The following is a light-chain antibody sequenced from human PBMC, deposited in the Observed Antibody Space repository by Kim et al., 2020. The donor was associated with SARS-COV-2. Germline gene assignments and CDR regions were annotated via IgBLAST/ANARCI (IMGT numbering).Light chain of an antibody. J-gene: IGKJ1*01. Sequence: AAVGDRVTITCRASQTISSYLNWYQQKPGKAPKLLIYAASSLQSGVPSRFSGSGSGTDFTLTISSLQPEDFATYYCQQSYSTPRTFGQGTKVDIK. CDR1: QTISSY. V-gene: IGKV1-39*01. CDR3: QQSYSTPRT. CDR2: AAS.